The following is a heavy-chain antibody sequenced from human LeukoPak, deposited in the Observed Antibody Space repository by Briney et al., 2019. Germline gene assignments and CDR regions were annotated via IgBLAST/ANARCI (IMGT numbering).Heavy chain of an antibody. CDR3: AKDVWFAELLWGFDY. J-gene: IGHJ4*02. CDR1: GFTFSNYA. D-gene: IGHD3-10*01. CDR2: ISGSGDGT. V-gene: IGHV3-23*01. Sequence: GGSLRLSCAASGFTFSNYAMHWVRQAPGKGLEWVSGISGSGDGTFYADALKGRFTISRDNSMNTLHPHMSSLRAEDTAVYYCAKDVWFAELLWGFDYWGQGSLVTVSS.